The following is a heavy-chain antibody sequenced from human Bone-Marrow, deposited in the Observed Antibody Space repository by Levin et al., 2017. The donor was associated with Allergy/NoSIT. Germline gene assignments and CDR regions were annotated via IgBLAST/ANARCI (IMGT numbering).Heavy chain of an antibody. D-gene: IGHD6-19*01. J-gene: IGHJ4*02. CDR3: ARGSGWAAGVVPAIDS. Sequence: GGSLRLSCAASGFTFSGYWLHWVRQAPGEGLVWVSHINGDGTSTTYADSVKGRFTISRDNAKNTLYLQMNSLRAEDTAVYYCARGSGWAAGVVPAIDSWGQGTLVTVSS. CDR2: INGDGTST. V-gene: IGHV3-74*01. CDR1: GFTFSGYW.